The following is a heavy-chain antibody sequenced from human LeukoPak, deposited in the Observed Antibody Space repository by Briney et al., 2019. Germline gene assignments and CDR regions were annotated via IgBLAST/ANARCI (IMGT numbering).Heavy chain of an antibody. CDR2: INHSGST. CDR1: GGSISGYY. J-gene: IGHJ4*02. Sequence: SETLSLTCAVYGGSISGYYWSWIRQPPGKGLEWIGQINHSGSTNYNPSLKSRVTISVDTSKNQFSLKLSSVTAADTAVYYCASRATYYYDSSGYWGDYWGQGTLVTVSS. D-gene: IGHD3-22*01. V-gene: IGHV4-34*01. CDR3: ASRATYYYDSSGYWGDY.